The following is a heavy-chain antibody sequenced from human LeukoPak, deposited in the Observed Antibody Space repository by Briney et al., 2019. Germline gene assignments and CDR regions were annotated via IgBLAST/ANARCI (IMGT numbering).Heavy chain of an antibody. Sequence: GASVSVSYKCSVYTFITYGVTWVRQARGQGGEGVGWISGHRGNTKYAENFQGRISLTTDRDTTTAYMELRSLTSDDPAVYYCARDLSSGGWTLEFDYWGQGSLVTVAS. CDR2: ISGHRGNT. CDR1: VYTFITYG. J-gene: IGHJ4*02. CDR3: ARDLSSGGWTLEFDY. V-gene: IGHV1-18*01. D-gene: IGHD1-1*01.